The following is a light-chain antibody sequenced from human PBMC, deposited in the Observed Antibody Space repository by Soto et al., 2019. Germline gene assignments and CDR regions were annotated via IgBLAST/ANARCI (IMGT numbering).Light chain of an antibody. J-gene: IGLJ3*02. CDR2: NTY. CDR3: AAWDDSLNGPV. CDR1: SSNLGSNS. Sequence: QSVLTQPPSASGTPGQRVIISCSGSSSNLGSNSGNWYQQLPGTAPKLLIYNTYQRPLGVPDRFSGSKSGTLASLAISGLQSEDEGDYFCAAWDDSLNGPVFGGGTKVTVL. V-gene: IGLV1-44*01.